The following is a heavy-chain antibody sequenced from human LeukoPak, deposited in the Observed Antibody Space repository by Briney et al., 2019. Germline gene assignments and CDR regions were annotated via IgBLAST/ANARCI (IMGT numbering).Heavy chain of an antibody. J-gene: IGHJ4*02. CDR2: FDPEYGET. Sequence: ASVKVSCKVSGYTPSELSMHWVRQAPGKGLEWMGGFDPEYGETIYAQKFQGRVTMTEDTSTDTPYMELSSLRSEDTAVYYCTRNNNWQFDYWGQGTLVTVSS. V-gene: IGHV1-24*01. CDR3: TRNNNWQFDY. CDR1: GYTPSELS. D-gene: IGHD1-1*01.